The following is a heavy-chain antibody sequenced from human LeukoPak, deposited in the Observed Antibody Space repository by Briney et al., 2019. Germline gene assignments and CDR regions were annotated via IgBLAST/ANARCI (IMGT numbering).Heavy chain of an antibody. V-gene: IGHV4-59*12. J-gene: IGHJ3*02. Sequence: SETLSLTCTVSGGSISSYYWSWIRQPPGKGLEWIGYIYYGGSTNYNPSLKSRVTISVETSKNQFSLKLSSVTAADTAVYYCVTGYSSSWYFAFDIWGQGTMVTVSS. CDR2: IYYGGST. CDR3: VTGYSSSWYFAFDI. D-gene: IGHD6-13*01. CDR1: GGSISSYY.